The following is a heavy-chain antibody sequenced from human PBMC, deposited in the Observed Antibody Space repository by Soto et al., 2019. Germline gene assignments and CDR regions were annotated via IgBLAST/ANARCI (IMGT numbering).Heavy chain of an antibody. Sequence: SVKVSCKASGGTFSSYTISWVRQAPGQGLEWMGRIIPFLGIANYAQKFQGRVTITADKSTSTAYMELSSLRSEDTAVYYCAIGGYCSGGSCYRITPGEYFQHWGQGTLVTVSS. V-gene: IGHV1-69*02. D-gene: IGHD2-15*01. CDR2: IIPFLGIA. J-gene: IGHJ1*01. CDR3: AIGGYCSGGSCYRITPGEYFQH. CDR1: GGTFSSYT.